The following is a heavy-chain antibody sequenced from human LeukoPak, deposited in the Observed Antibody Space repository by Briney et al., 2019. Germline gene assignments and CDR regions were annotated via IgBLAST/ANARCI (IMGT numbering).Heavy chain of an antibody. CDR3: ARDQRSRGFSNYGDYVKDY. V-gene: IGHV1-18*01. J-gene: IGHJ4*02. CDR1: GYTFTSYG. Sequence: ASVKVSCKASGYTFTSYGISWVRQAPGQGLEWMGWISVYNGNTNYAQELQGRVTMTTDTSTSTAYMELRSLRSDDTAVYYCARDQRSRGFSNYGDYVKDYWGQGTLVTVSS. CDR2: ISVYNGNT. D-gene: IGHD4-17*01.